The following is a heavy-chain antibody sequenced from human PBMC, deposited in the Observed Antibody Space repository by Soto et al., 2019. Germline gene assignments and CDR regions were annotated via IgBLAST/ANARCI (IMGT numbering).Heavy chain of an antibody. V-gene: IGHV3-30*03. CDR3: ATGGWADRPDFYFEY. CDR2: ISYDGSTE. D-gene: IGHD6-6*01. CDR1: GSTFSTYA. J-gene: IGHJ4*02. Sequence: QVQLVESGGGVVQPGRSLRLSCAASGSTFSTYAMHWVRQAPGKGLAWVSSISYDGSTEYYADSVKGRFTISRDNSKNTLYLQMNSLRAEDTALYYCATGGWADRPDFYFEYWGQGTLVTVSS.